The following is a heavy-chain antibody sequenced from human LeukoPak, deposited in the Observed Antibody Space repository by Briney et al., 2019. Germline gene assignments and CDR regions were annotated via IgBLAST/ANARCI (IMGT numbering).Heavy chain of an antibody. J-gene: IGHJ6*03. D-gene: IGHD6-19*01. Sequence: SETLSLTCAVYGGSFSGYYWSWIRQPPGKGLEWIGEINHSGSTNYNPSLKSRVTISVDTSKNQFSLKLSSVTAADTAVYYCARRGNGGWPYYYYYYMDVWGKGTTVTVSS. CDR2: INHSGST. CDR3: ARRGNGGWPYYYYYYMDV. CDR1: GGSFSGYY. V-gene: IGHV4-34*01.